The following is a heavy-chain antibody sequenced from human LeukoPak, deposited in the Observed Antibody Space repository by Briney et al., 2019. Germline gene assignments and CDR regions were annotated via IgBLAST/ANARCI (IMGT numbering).Heavy chain of an antibody. CDR3: ATRGRARDY. D-gene: IGHD3-10*01. Sequence: ASETLSLTCTVSGVSISSSSYYWGWIRKPRGKGLEWIESIYYSGGTYYNPSLKSRVTIYVDTAKNQVSLKLSSVTAADTAVYYCATRGRARDYWGQGTLVTVSS. J-gene: IGHJ4*02. V-gene: IGHV4-39*01. CDR1: GVSISSSSYY. CDR2: IYYSGGT.